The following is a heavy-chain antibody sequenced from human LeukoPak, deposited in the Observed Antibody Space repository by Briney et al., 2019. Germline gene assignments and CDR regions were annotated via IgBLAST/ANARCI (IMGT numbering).Heavy chain of an antibody. CDR1: GYTFTSYG. Sequence: GASVKVSCKASGYTFTSYGISWVRQAPGQGLEWMGWISAYNGNTNYAQKLQGRVTMTTDTSTSTAYMELRSLRSDDTAVYHCARDRRRNTYYDSSGHAPFDYWGQGTLVTVSS. CDR2: ISAYNGNT. V-gene: IGHV1-18*01. D-gene: IGHD3-22*01. CDR3: ARDRRRNTYYDSSGHAPFDY. J-gene: IGHJ4*02.